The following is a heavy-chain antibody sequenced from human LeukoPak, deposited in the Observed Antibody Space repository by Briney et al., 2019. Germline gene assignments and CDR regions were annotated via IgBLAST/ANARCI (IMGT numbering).Heavy chain of an antibody. D-gene: IGHD1-26*01. CDR3: ARDPRLVGATYLAPYYYYGMDV. CDR2: ISYDGSNK. J-gene: IGHJ6*02. Sequence: PGGSLRLSCAASGFTFSSYAMHWVRQAPGKGLEWVAVISYDGSNKYYADSVKGRFTISRDNSKNTLYLQMNSLRAEDTAVYYCARDPRLVGATYLAPYYYYGMDVWGQGTTVTVSS. V-gene: IGHV3-30-3*01. CDR1: GFTFSSYA.